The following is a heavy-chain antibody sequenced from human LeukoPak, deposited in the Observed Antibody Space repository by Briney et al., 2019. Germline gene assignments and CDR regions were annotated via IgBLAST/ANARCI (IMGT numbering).Heavy chain of an antibody. CDR1: GYTFTSYG. CDR3: ARTGTSITIFGVVISHQPLDY. D-gene: IGHD3-3*01. V-gene: IGHV1-18*01. J-gene: IGHJ4*02. CDR2: ISAYNGNT. Sequence: ASVKVSCKASGYTFTSYGISWVRQAPGQGLEWMGWISAYNGNTNYAQKLQGRVTMTTDTSTSTAYMELRSLRSDDTAVYYCARTGTSITIFGVVISHQPLDYWGQGTLVTVSS.